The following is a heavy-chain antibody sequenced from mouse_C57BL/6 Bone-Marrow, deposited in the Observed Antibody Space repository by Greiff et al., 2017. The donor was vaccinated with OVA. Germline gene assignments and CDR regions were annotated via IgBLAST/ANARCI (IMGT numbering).Heavy chain of an antibody. V-gene: IGHV1-84*01. CDR3: ARYPYYYGSSYIDY. D-gene: IGHD1-1*01. J-gene: IGHJ2*01. CDR1: SYTFTDYY. Sequence: QVQLKESGPELVKPGASVKISCKASSYTFTDYYINWVKQRPGQGLEWIGWIYPGSGNTKYNEKFKGKATLAVDTSSSTAYMQLSSLTSEDSAVYFCARYPYYYGSSYIDYWGQGTTLTVSS. CDR2: IYPGSGNT.